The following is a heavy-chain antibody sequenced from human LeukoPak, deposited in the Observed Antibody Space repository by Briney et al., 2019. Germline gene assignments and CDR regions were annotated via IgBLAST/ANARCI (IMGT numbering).Heavy chain of an antibody. Sequence: PGGSLRLSCAASGFTFSSYGITWVRQAPVKGLEWVSTISATGGSTYYADSVKGRFTISRDNSKDTLYLQMNSLRAEDTAVYYCAKGGYSSGWRNYFDYWGQGTLVTVSS. D-gene: IGHD6-19*01. CDR1: GFTFSSYG. CDR3: AKGGYSSGWRNYFDY. V-gene: IGHV3-23*01. J-gene: IGHJ4*02. CDR2: ISATGGST.